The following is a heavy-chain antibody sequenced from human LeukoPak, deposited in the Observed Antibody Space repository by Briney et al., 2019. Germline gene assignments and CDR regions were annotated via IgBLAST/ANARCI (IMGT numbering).Heavy chain of an antibody. CDR1: GGSFSGYY. D-gene: IGHD2-2*02. J-gene: IGHJ6*03. Sequence: PSETLSLTCAVYGGSFSGYYWSWMRQPPGKGLEWIGEINHSGSTNYNPSLKSRVTISVDTSKNQFSLKLSSVTAADTAVYYCARGTSGRDIVVVPAAIQGDYYYYMDVWGKGTTVTVSS. V-gene: IGHV4-34*01. CDR3: ARGTSGRDIVVVPAAIQGDYYYYMDV. CDR2: INHSGST.